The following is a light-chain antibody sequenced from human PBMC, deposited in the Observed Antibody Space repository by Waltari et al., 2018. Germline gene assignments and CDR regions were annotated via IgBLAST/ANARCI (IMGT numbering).Light chain of an antibody. V-gene: IGKV3-11*01. CDR3: QQRTSWPPFT. Sequence: EIVLTQSPATLSLSPGERATLSCRASQIVSAYLAWYQHKPGQAPRLLIYDASTRATGVPARFSGSGSGTDFTLTISSLEPEDSAVYYCQQRTSWPPFTFGPGTKVDVK. J-gene: IGKJ3*01. CDR2: DAS. CDR1: QIVSAY.